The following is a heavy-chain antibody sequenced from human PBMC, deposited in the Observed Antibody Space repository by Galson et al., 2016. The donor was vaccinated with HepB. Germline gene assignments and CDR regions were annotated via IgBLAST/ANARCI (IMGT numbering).Heavy chain of an antibody. CDR2: ISYDGSKK. CDR1: GFTFSSYG. V-gene: IGHV3-30*18. Sequence: SLRLSCAASGFTFSSYGMHWVRQAPGKGLEWVAVISYDGSKKYYADSAEGRFTISRDNSKNTLYLQMNSLRAEDTAVYYCAKNDILTGYSAFDYWGQGTLVTVSS. CDR3: AKNDILTGYSAFDY. J-gene: IGHJ4*02. D-gene: IGHD3-9*01.